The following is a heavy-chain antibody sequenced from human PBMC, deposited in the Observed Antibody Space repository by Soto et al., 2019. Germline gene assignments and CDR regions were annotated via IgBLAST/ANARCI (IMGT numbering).Heavy chain of an antibody. J-gene: IGHJ4*02. CDR3: ARGVLMVFAHDY. CDR1: GYTFTSYD. V-gene: IGHV1-8*01. CDR2: MNPNSGNT. D-gene: IGHD2-8*01. Sequence: QVQLVQSGAEVKKPGASVKVSCKASGYTFTSYDINWVRQATGQGLEWMGWMNPNSGNTGYAQKFQGRVTMTRNTSISTANMELSSLTSEDTAVYYCARGVLMVFAHDYWGQGTLVTVSS.